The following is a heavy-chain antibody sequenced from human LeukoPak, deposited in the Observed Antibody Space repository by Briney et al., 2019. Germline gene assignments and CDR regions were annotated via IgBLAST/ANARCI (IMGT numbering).Heavy chain of an antibody. D-gene: IGHD6-13*01. CDR3: ARVGRAITAAGFGAFDI. CDR1: GFTFSDDY. J-gene: IGHJ3*02. Sequence: GGSLRLSCAASGFTFSDDYMSWIRQAPGKGLEWVSYIGTSGSSIYYADSVKGRFTISRDNAKKSFYLQMNSLRAEDTAVYYCARVGRAITAAGFGAFDIWGQGTMVIVSS. V-gene: IGHV3-11*01. CDR2: IGTSGSSI.